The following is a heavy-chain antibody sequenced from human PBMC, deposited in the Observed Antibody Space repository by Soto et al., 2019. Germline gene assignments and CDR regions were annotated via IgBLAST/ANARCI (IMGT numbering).Heavy chain of an antibody. V-gene: IGHV1-2*02. CDR3: ARGGSMVTESYFDI. CDR1: GYTFADFY. J-gene: IGHJ4*02. D-gene: IGHD2-21*02. CDR2: MNPDSGVT. Sequence: GQLVQSGAEVKGPGASVRVSCKTSGYTFADFYIHWVRQAPGQGLGWMGWMNPDSGVTDLAQKFRGRVTMDRDTSTNTAFLALDRLSSEDNGVYYCARGGSMVTESYFDIWGQGTLVTVSS.